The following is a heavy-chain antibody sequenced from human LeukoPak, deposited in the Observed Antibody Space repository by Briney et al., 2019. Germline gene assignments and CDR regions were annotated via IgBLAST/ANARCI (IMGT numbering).Heavy chain of an antibody. V-gene: IGHV1-2*06. CDR1: GYTFTGYY. Sequence: GASVKVSCKASGYTFTGYYMHWVRQAPGQGLEWMGRINPNSGGTNYAQKFQGRVTMTRDTSISTAYMELSRLRSDDTAVYYCARAPDYYYGMDVWGQGTTVTVSS. CDR3: ARAPDYYYGMDV. CDR2: INPNSGGT. J-gene: IGHJ6*02.